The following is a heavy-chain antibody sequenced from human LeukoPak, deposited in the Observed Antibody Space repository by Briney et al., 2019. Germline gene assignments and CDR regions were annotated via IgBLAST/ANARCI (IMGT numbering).Heavy chain of an antibody. V-gene: IGHV1-2*02. CDR1: GYTFSGYY. CDR3: PREGQQNGRGAWFDA. D-gene: IGHD2-8*01. CDR2: INPNSGGT. Sequence: ASVKVSCKASGYTFSGYYMHWVRHAPGQGLEWMGWINPNSGGTNYAQKFQGRVTMTRDTSISTAYMELSRLRSDDTAVYYCPREGQQNGRGAWFDAWGQGTLVTVSS. J-gene: IGHJ5*02.